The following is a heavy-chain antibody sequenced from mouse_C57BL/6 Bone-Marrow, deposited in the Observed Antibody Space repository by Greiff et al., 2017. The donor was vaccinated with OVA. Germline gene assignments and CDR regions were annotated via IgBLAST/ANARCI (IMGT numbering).Heavy chain of an antibody. V-gene: IGHV1-64*01. CDR3: ARSGYRNYEGAMDY. J-gene: IGHJ4*01. CDR1: GYTFTSYW. D-gene: IGHD2-5*01. Sequence: VQLQQPGAELVKPGASVKLSCKASGYTFTSYWMHWVKQRPGQGLEWIGMIHPNSGSTKYNEKFKSKATLTVDKSSSTAYMQLSSLTSEDSAVYDGARSGYRNYEGAMDYWGQGTSVTVSS. CDR2: IHPNSGST.